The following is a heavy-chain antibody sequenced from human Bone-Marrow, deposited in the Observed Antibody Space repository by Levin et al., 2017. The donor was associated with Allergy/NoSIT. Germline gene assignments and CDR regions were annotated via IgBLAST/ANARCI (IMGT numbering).Heavy chain of an antibody. D-gene: IGHD3-9*01. Sequence: SETLSLTCTVSGGSISSYYWSWIRQPPGKGLEWIGYIYYSGSTNYNPSLKSRVTISVDTSKNQFSLKLSSVTAADTAVYYCARHEDILTGYYIDYWGQGTLVTVSS. CDR3: ARHEDILTGYYIDY. J-gene: IGHJ4*02. CDR1: GGSISSYY. CDR2: IYYSGST. V-gene: IGHV4-59*08.